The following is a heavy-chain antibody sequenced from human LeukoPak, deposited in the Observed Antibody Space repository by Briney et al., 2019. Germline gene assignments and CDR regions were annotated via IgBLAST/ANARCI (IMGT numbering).Heavy chain of an antibody. D-gene: IGHD6-19*01. CDR2: IFSDASST. J-gene: IGHJ4*02. V-gene: IGHV3-74*01. Sequence: PGGSLRLSCAASGFTFSSYWMHWVRQAPGKGLVWVSRIFSDASSTNYADSVKGRFTISRDNAKNTLYLQMNSLRADDTAVYYCARVLPNSGRYFDDWGQGTLVTVSS. CDR1: GFTFSSYW. CDR3: ARVLPNSGRYFDD.